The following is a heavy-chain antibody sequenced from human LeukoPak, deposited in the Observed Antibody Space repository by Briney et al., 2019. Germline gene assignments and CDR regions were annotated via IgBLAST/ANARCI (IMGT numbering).Heavy chain of an antibody. D-gene: IGHD2-21*02. Sequence: GGSLRLSCAASGLTFSSYGMSWVRQAPGKGLEWVSAISGSGGSTYYADSVKGRFTISRDNSKNTLYLQMNSLRAEDTAVYYCAKEAGGDYYYYYYMDVWGKGTTVTVSS. J-gene: IGHJ6*03. CDR3: AKEAGGDYYYYYYMDV. V-gene: IGHV3-23*01. CDR2: ISGSGGST. CDR1: GLTFSSYG.